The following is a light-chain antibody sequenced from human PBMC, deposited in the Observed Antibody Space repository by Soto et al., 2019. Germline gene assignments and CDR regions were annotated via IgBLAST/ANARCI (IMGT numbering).Light chain of an antibody. CDR3: QQYDNLPLT. Sequence: DIQMTQSPSSLSASVGDRVTITCQASQDISNYLNCYQQKPGKAPKLLIYDASNLETGVPSRFSGSGSGTDFTFLISSLQTEDIATYYCQQYDNLPLTFGGGTKVEIK. CDR1: QDISNY. V-gene: IGKV1-33*01. CDR2: DAS. J-gene: IGKJ4*01.